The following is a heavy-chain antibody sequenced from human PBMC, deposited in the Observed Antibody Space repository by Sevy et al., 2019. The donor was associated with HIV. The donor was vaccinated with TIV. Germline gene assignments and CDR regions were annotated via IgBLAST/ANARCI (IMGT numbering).Heavy chain of an antibody. CDR1: GGSFSGYY. D-gene: IGHD3-22*01. Sequence: SETLSLTCAVYGGSFSGYYWSWIRQPPGKGLEWIGEINHSGSTNYNPSLKSRVPISVDTFKNQFSLKLSSVTAADTAVYYCARGPNYYDSSGYYPTYYYYMDVWGKGTTVTVSS. V-gene: IGHV4-34*01. J-gene: IGHJ6*03. CDR3: ARGPNYYDSSGYYPTYYYYMDV. CDR2: INHSGST.